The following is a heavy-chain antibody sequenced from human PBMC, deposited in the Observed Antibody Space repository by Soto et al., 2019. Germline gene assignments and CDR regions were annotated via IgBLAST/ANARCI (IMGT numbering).Heavy chain of an antibody. CDR3: VKDLPITMIVVVPHRFDP. V-gene: IGHV3-23*01. Sequence: GGSLRLSCAASGFTFSSYAMSWVRQAPGKGLEWVSAMSGSGVTTHHADSVKGRFTISRDNSKNTLYLHLNSLRAEDTAVYYCVKDLPITMIVVVPHRFDPWGQGTLVTVSS. CDR1: GFTFSSYA. D-gene: IGHD3-22*01. J-gene: IGHJ5*02. CDR2: MSGSGVTT.